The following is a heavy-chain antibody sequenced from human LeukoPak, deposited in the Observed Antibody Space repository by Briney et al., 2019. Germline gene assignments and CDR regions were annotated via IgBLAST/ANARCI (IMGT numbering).Heavy chain of an antibody. CDR1: GFTFSSYW. D-gene: IGHD2-21*01. J-gene: IGHJ4*02. Sequence: GGSLRLSCAASGFTFSSYWMHWVRQAPGKGLVGVSRINTDGSTTTYADSVKGRFTISRDNSRNTLYLQMDSLRSEDTAVYYCARDFFPIVDSTWYEIGYWGQGPLVTVSS. CDR3: ARDFFPIVDSTWYEIGY. V-gene: IGHV3-74*01. CDR2: INTDGSTT.